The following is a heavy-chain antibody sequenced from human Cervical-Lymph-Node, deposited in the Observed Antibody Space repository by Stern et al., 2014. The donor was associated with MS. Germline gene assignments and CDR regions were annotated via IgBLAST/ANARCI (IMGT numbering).Heavy chain of an antibody. CDR3: ARARVGDYARSPHLDS. V-gene: IGHV3-21*05. J-gene: IGHJ4*02. Sequence: VQLVESGGGLVKPGESLRLSCDASGFTFSHYSINWVRQAPGKGLDWISYLSTNSTHTYYADSVEGRFTISRDSAKDSVSLHMVSLRAEDTAVYYCARARVGDYARSPHLDSWGQGTLVTVSS. CDR2: LSTNSTHT. CDR1: GFTFSHYS. D-gene: IGHD4-17*01.